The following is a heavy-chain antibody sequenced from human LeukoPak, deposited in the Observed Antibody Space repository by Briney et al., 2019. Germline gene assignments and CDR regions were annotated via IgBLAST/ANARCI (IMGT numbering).Heavy chain of an antibody. Sequence: EASVKVSCKASGYTFTSYDINWVRQATGQGLEWMGWMNPNSGNTGYAQKFQGRVTMTRNTSISTAYMELSSLRAEDTAVYYCARVSPNTVTTLQYFDYWGQGTLVTVSS. V-gene: IGHV1-8*01. CDR3: ARVSPNTVTTLQYFDY. CDR2: MNPNSGNT. D-gene: IGHD4-17*01. J-gene: IGHJ4*02. CDR1: GYTFTSYD.